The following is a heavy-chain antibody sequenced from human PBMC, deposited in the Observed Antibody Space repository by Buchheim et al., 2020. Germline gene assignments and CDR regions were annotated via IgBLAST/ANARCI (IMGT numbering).Heavy chain of an antibody. CDR3: ARTLGF. CDR1: GYTFTNYY. J-gene: IGHJ4*02. CDR2: IYPTGGGT. Sequence: QVQLVQSGAEVKEPGASMKVSCKASGYTFTNYYMHWVRQAPGLGLEWMGVIYPTGGGTTYAQKFQGRITLTRDPSTSPVYMELSSLRSEDTAVYYCARTLGFWGQGTL. V-gene: IGHV1-46*01.